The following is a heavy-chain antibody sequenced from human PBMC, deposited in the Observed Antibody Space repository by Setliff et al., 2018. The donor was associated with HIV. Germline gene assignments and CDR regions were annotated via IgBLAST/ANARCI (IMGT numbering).Heavy chain of an antibody. D-gene: IGHD6-19*01. Sequence: SETLSLTCTVSGGSTSSSTYYWGWIRQPPGKGLEWIGYIFYSGSTYYNPSLKSRVTISVDTSKNHFSLRLSYVTAADTAVYYCARPGAVTGHSFDSWGQGALVTVSS. J-gene: IGHJ4*02. CDR2: IFYSGST. V-gene: IGHV4-39*02. CDR3: ARPGAVTGHSFDS. CDR1: GGSTSSSTYY.